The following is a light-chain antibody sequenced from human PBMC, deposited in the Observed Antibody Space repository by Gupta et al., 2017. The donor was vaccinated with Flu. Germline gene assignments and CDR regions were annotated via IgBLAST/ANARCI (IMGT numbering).Light chain of an antibody. CDR1: RTISSY. Sequence: VLTQSPATLSLSPGERATLSCRASRTISSYLAWYQQRRGQAPRLLIYDASNRAKGIPARFSGSGSGTDFTLTISSLEPEDFAVYYCQQRSSWPTFGPGTKVDI. V-gene: IGKV3-11*01. CDR2: DAS. CDR3: QQRSSWPT. J-gene: IGKJ3*01.